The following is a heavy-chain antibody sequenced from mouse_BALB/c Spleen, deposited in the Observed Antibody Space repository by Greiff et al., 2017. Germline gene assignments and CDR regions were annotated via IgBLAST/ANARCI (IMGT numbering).Heavy chain of an antibody. J-gene: IGHJ4*01. Sequence: EVMLVESGGDLVKPGGSLKLSCAASGFTFSSYGMSWVRQTPDKRLEWVATISSGGSYTYYPDSVKGRFTISRDNAKNTLYLQMGSLKSEDTAMYYGARGYGSSRDYAMDYWGQGTTVTVSS. CDR3: ARGYGSSRDYAMDY. CDR2: ISSGGSYT. CDR1: GFTFSSYG. V-gene: IGHV5-6*01. D-gene: IGHD1-1*01.